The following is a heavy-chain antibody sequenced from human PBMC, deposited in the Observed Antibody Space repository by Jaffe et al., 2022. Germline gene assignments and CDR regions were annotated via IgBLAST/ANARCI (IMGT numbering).Heavy chain of an antibody. D-gene: IGHD6-19*01. CDR3: ARVGSSGWYHTTFDY. CDR1: GFTFSSYW. J-gene: IGHJ4*02. CDR2: INSDGSST. Sequence: EVQLVESGGGLVQPGGSLRLSCAASGFTFSSYWMHWVRQAPGKGLVWVSRINSDGSSTSYADSVKGRFTISRDNAKNTLYLQMNSLRAEDTAVYYCARVGSSGWYHTTFDYWGQGTLVTVSS. V-gene: IGHV3-74*01.